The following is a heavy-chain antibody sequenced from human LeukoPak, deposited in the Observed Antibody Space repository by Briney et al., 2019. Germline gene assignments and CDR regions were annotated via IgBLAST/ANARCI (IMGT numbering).Heavy chain of an antibody. J-gene: IGHJ4*02. CDR2: IYYSGST. Sequence: SETLSLTCTVSGGSISSYYWSWIRQPPGKGLEWIGYIYYSGSTNYNPSLKSRVTISVDTSKNQFSLKLSSVTAADTAVYYCARGGVWEQLNYWGQGTLVTVSS. V-gene: IGHV4-59*01. D-gene: IGHD1-26*01. CDR1: GGSISSYY. CDR3: ARGGVWEQLNY.